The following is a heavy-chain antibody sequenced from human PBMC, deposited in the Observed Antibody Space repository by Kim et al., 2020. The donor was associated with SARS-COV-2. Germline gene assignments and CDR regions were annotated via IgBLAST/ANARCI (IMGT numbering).Heavy chain of an antibody. Sequence: SETLSLTCAVYGGSFSGYYWSWIRQPPGKGLEWIGEINHSGRTNYKPSLKSRVTISVDTSKNQFSLKLSSVTAADTAVYYCAMKYYDILTGYLYYGMDVWGQGTTVTVSS. D-gene: IGHD3-9*01. CDR2: INHSGRT. CDR1: GGSFSGYY. CDR3: AMKYYDILTGYLYYGMDV. V-gene: IGHV4-34*01. J-gene: IGHJ6*02.